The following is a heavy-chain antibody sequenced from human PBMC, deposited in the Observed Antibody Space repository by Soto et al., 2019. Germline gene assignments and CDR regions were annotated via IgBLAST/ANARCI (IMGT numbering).Heavy chain of an antibody. V-gene: IGHV1-18*01. CDR1: GYTFTSRG. D-gene: IGHD1-7*01. CDR2: ISPDNGHT. CDR3: GREAWYYNWYFDR. Sequence: QVQLLQSGPEVKEPGASVKVSCKTSGYTFTSRGIYWVRQAPGQGLEWMGWISPDNGHTNYVQRIQDRVTLTTDTSTSTAYMELRSLSSDDTVVYYCGREAWYYNWYFDRWGRGTPVTVS. J-gene: IGHJ2*01.